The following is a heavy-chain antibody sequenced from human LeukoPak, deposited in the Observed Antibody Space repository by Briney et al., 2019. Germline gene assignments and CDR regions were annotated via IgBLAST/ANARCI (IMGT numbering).Heavy chain of an antibody. CDR1: GFTFSSYA. CDR2: ISYDGSNK. CDR3: AKDQSYYDSTGYRYFDD. J-gene: IGHJ4*02. Sequence: SGGSLRLSFAASGFTFSSYAMHWVRQAPGKGLEWVAVISYDGSNKYYADSVKGRFTISRDNSKNTLYLQMTNLRAEDTAVYYCAKDQSYYDSTGYRYFDDWGQGTLVTVSS. V-gene: IGHV3-30-3*01. D-gene: IGHD3-22*01.